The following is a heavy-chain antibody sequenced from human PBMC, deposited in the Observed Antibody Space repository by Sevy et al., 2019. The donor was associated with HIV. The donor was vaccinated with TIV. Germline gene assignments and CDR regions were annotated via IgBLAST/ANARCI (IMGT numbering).Heavy chain of an antibody. J-gene: IGHJ3*02. CDR3: ARPPEDGYNTHDAFDI. CDR1: GFTFSSYG. CDR2: IWYDGSNK. V-gene: IGHV3-33*01. D-gene: IGHD5-12*01. Sequence: GESLKISCAASGFTFSSYGMHWVRQAPGKGLEWVAVIWYDGSNKYYADSVKGRFTISRDNSKNTLYLQMNSLRAEDTAVYYCARPPEDGYNTHDAFDIWGQGTMVTVSS.